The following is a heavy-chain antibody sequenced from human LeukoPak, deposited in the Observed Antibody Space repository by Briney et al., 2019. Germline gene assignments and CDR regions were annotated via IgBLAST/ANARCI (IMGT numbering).Heavy chain of an antibody. CDR3: ATEWGDSSSWYVYFDY. V-gene: IGHV1-2*06. CDR1: GYTFTGYY. CDR2: INPNSGGT. Sequence: GASVKVSCKASGYTFTGYYMHWVRQAPGQGLEWMGRINPNSGGTNYAQKFQGRVTMTRDTSISTAYMGLSRLRSDDTAVYYCATEWGDSSSWYVYFDYWGQGTLVTVSS. D-gene: IGHD6-13*01. J-gene: IGHJ4*02.